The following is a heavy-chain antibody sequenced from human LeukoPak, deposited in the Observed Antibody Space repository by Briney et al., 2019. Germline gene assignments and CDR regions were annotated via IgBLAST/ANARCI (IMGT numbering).Heavy chain of an antibody. D-gene: IGHD6-19*01. CDR1: GFSFSSYW. CDR3: AAGVGWLIDY. Sequence: GVSLRLSCAASGFSFSSYWMSWVRQAPGKGLEWVANIEGDGSERNYMDSVKGRFTISRDNAKNSLRLQMNSLRAEDTAVYYCAAGVGWLIDYWGQGTLVTVSS. V-gene: IGHV3-7*03. J-gene: IGHJ4*02. CDR2: IEGDGSER.